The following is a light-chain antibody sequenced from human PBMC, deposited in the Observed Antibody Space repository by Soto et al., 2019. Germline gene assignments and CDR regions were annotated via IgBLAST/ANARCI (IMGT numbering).Light chain of an antibody. CDR3: QQLKPYPYT. Sequence: IQLTQSPSSLSASVGDRVTVTCRASQDINKFLAWFQQKPGKAPNLLIFSASTLQSAVPSRFSGGGSGTAFTLTIDSLQPEDFATYYCQQLKPYPYTFGQGTKLEIK. CDR1: QDINKF. V-gene: IGKV1-9*01. J-gene: IGKJ2*01. CDR2: SAS.